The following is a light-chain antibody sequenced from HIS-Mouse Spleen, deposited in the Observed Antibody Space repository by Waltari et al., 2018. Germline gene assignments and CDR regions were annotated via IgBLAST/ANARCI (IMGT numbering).Light chain of an antibody. CDR2: EGS. Sequence: QSALTQPASVSGSPGHSITISCTGTSSVVGSYNLVPWYQQHPGKAPKLMIYEGSKRPSGVSNRFSGSKSGNTASLTISGLQAEDEADYYCCSYAGSSTWVFGGGTKLTVL. CDR3: CSYAGSSTWV. CDR1: SSVVGSYNL. V-gene: IGLV2-23*01. J-gene: IGLJ3*02.